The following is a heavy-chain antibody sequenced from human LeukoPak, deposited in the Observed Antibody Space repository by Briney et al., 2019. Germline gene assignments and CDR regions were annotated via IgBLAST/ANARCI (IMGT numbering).Heavy chain of an antibody. Sequence: GGSLRLSCAASGFTFSSYWMSWVRQAPGKGLEWVANKKQVGSEKYYVDSVKGRFTISRDNAKNSLYLQKNSLRAEDTAVYYCARVSRDFYSNYYYYYGMDVWGQGTTVTVSS. D-gene: IGHD4-11*01. V-gene: IGHV3-7*01. J-gene: IGHJ6*02. CDR1: GFTFSSYW. CDR3: ARVSRDFYSNYYYYYGMDV. CDR2: KKQVGSEK.